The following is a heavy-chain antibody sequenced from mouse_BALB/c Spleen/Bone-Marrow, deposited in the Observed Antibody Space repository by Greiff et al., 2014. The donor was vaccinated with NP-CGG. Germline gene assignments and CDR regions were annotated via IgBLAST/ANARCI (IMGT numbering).Heavy chain of an antibody. Sequence: QVQLQQSGAELVKPGASVKLSCRVSGYTFTNYFVYWVKQRPGQGLEWIGEINPSNDTPNFNEKFKSKATLTVDKSSSTAYMQLSSLTSEDSAVYYCTRSGYYGCGWYFDVWGAGTTVTVSS. CDR3: TRSGYYGCGWYFDV. CDR1: GYTFTNYF. CDR2: INPSNDTP. J-gene: IGHJ1*01. D-gene: IGHD1-2*01. V-gene: IGHV1S81*02.